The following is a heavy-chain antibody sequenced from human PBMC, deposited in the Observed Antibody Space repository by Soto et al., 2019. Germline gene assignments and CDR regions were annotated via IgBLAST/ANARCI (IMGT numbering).Heavy chain of an antibody. J-gene: IGHJ4*02. V-gene: IGHV6-1*01. CDR1: GDSVSSNSAA. Sequence: SPTRSLTCAISGDSVSSNSAAWNWIRQSPSRGLEWLGRTYYRSKWYSDYAVSVKTRIIITPDTSKNQFSLQLNSVTPEDTAVYYCARDRVVEMATVDLDYWGQGTLVTVSS. CDR3: ARDRVVEMATVDLDY. D-gene: IGHD5-12*01. CDR2: TYYRSKWYS.